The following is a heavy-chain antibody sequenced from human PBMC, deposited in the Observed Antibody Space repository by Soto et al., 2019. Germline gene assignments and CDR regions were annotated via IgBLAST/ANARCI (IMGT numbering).Heavy chain of an antibody. CDR3: ARDPRGVTMIGY. D-gene: IGHD3-22*01. V-gene: IGHV3-23*01. Sequence: EVQLLESGGGLVQPGGSLRLSCAASGFTFSTYAMNWVRQAPGKGLEWVSAIDRGGGSTYYADSVKGRFTIAKDNSKNTVYLQMNNLRAEDTAVYYCARDPRGVTMIGYWGQGTLVTVSS. J-gene: IGHJ4*02. CDR1: GFTFSTYA. CDR2: IDRGGGST.